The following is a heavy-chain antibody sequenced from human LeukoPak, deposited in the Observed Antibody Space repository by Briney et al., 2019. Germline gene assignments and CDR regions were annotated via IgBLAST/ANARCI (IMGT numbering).Heavy chain of an antibody. Sequence: GGSLRLSCAASGFTFSCYTMNWVRQAPGKGLEWVSSISSSSSYIYYADSVKGRFTISRDNAKNSLYLQMNSLRAADTAVYYCASESYDSSGYYYVWGQGTLVTVSS. J-gene: IGHJ4*02. CDR1: GFTFSCYT. CDR2: ISSSSSYI. D-gene: IGHD3-22*01. CDR3: ASESYDSSGYYYV. V-gene: IGHV3-21*01.